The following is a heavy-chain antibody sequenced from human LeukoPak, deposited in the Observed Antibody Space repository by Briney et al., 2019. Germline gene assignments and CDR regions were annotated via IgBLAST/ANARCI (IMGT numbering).Heavy chain of an antibody. Sequence: VGSLRLSCAASGFTFDDYGMSWGRQAPGKGLEWVSGINWNGGSTGYADSVKGRFTIARDNAKTSLYLQLNSLTAEHTAVYYCARDLSGIAGYTHGRGIDYWGQGTLVTVSS. CDR3: ARDLSGIAGYTHGRGIDY. D-gene: IGHD5-12*01. V-gene: IGHV3-20*04. J-gene: IGHJ4*02. CDR1: GFTFDDYG. CDR2: INWNGGST.